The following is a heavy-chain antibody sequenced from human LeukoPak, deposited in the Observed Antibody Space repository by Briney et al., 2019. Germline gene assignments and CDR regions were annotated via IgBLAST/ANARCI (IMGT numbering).Heavy chain of an antibody. J-gene: IGHJ4*02. Sequence: GGSLRLSCAASGFTFSSYAMSWVRQAPGKGLEWVSGINLRGSGTYYARSVKGRFTISRDNSKNTLYLQMNGLRAEDTALYYCAKEFSVYDSYVFGSWGRGTLVNVSS. V-gene: IGHV3-23*01. CDR1: GFTFSSYA. CDR2: INLRGSGT. CDR3: AKEFSVYDSYVFGS. D-gene: IGHD5/OR15-5a*01.